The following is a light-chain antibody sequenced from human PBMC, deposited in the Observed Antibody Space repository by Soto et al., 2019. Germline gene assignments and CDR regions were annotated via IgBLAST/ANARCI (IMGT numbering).Light chain of an antibody. V-gene: IGLV2-11*01. CDR3: CSYAGSSSYV. CDR1: SSDIGGYNY. J-gene: IGLJ1*01. CDR2: TVT. Sequence: QSALTQPRSVSGSTGQSVTISCTGTSSDIGGYNYVSWYQQHPGKAPKLMIYTVTKRPSGVPDRFSGSKSDNTAYLTISGLQADDEADYYCCSYAGSSSYVFGTGTKLTVL.